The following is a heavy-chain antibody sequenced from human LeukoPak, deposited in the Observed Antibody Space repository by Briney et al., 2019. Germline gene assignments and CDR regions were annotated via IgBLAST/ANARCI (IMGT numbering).Heavy chain of an antibody. J-gene: IGHJ4*02. CDR3: ATFLERGESPAFDY. CDR2: INPNSGGT. CDR1: GYTFTGYY. Sequence: GASVKVSCKASGYTFTGYYMHWVRQAPGQGLEWMGWINPNSGGTNYAQKFQGRVTMTRDTSISTAYMELSRLRSDDTAVYYCATFLERGESPAFDYWGQGTLVTVSS. V-gene: IGHV1-2*02. D-gene: IGHD3-16*01.